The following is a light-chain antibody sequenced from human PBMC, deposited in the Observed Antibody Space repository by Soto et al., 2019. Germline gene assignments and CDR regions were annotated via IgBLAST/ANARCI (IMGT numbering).Light chain of an antibody. Sequence: IQLTQSPSSLSASVGDRVTITCRASQGISSYLAWYQQKPGKAPRLLIFAPSALQSGVPPRFSGSGSCTDVTLTLSRLQPEDVATYYCPQLNSVSALTFGGGNKVDIK. J-gene: IGKJ4*01. CDR2: APS. CDR3: PQLNSVSALT. CDR1: QGISSY. V-gene: IGKV1-9*01.